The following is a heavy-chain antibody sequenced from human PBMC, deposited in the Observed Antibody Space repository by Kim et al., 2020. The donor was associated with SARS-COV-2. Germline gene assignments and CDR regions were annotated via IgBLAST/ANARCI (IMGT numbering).Heavy chain of an antibody. V-gene: IGHV3-48*03. J-gene: IGHJ6*02. CDR1: GFTFSSYE. Sequence: GGSLRLSCAASGFTFSSYEMNWVRQAPGKGLEWVSYISSSGSTIYYADSVKGRFTISRDNAKNSLYLQMNSLRAEDTAVYYCATDCSSTSCYYGALLYGMDVWGQGTTVTVSS. CDR3: ATDCSSTSCYYGALLYGMDV. CDR2: ISSSGSTI. D-gene: IGHD2-2*01.